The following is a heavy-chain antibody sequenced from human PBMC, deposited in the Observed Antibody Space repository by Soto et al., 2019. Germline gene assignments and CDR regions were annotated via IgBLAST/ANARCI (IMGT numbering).Heavy chain of an antibody. CDR3: ATLPPRIEVVVTPIPT. CDR1: GASISSTYW. V-gene: IGHV4-4*02. Sequence: QVQLRESGPGLVKPSGTLSLTCVVSGASISSTYWWSWVRQPPGKGLEWIGEIYHTGSTKYNPSLKRRVTISIAKSNNEFSLKLNSVTAADTAVYYCATLPPRIEVVVTPIPTWGQGILVTVSS. CDR2: IYHTGST. J-gene: IGHJ5*02. D-gene: IGHD2-21*02.